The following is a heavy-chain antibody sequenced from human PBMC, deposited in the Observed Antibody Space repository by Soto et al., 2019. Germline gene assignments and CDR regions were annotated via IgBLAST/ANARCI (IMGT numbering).Heavy chain of an antibody. J-gene: IGHJ3*02. CDR1: GGTFSSSA. CDR2: IIPTFGTA. CDR3: ARSETAGHRGFDI. D-gene: IGHD6-19*01. Sequence: QVQLVQSGAEMREPGSSVKVSCKASGGTFSSSAINWLLQAPGQGPELMGGIIPTFGTANYIEKFRGRVTITADTSTSTAYMEVSSLTSEDTAMYFCARSETAGHRGFDIWGQGTMVTVSS. V-gene: IGHV1-69*06.